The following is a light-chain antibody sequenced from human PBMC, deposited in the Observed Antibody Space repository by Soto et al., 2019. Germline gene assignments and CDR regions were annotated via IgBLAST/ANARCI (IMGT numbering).Light chain of an antibody. Sequence: EILMTQSQATLSFSPGERATLSCRASQSISCNVAWYQQKPGQAPRLLIYGASTRATGVPARFSGGGSGTEFSLTISSLQCEDFAVYFCQQYKGWRPYTFGQGTKLEIK. CDR2: GAS. V-gene: IGKV3-15*01. CDR3: QQYKGWRPYT. CDR1: QSISCN. J-gene: IGKJ2*01.